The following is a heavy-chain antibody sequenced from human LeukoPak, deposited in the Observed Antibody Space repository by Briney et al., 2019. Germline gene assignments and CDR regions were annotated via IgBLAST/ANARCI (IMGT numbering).Heavy chain of an antibody. CDR3: ARGWKPFMVTAIPGTF. V-gene: IGHV1-69*13. CDR2: IIPIFGTA. J-gene: IGHJ4*02. CDR1: GGTFSSYA. Sequence: SVKVSCKASGGTFSSYAISWVRQAPGQGLEWMGGIIPIFGTANYAQKFQGRVTITADESTSTAYMELSSLRSEDTAVYYCARGWKPFMVTAIPGTFWGQGTLVAVSS. D-gene: IGHD2-21*02.